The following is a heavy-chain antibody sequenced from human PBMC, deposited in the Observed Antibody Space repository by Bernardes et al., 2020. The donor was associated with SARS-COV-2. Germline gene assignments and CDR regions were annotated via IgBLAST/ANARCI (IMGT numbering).Heavy chain of an antibody. CDR2: MYHTGST. CDR1: GDSIPNYY. Sequence: SEAQSLTCTVSGDSIPNYYWSWIRQAPGKGLEWIAYMYHTGSTHYNPSLKSRLTTSVETSKNQFSLKLSSVTAADTAVYYCARVFLRGVNPWFDTWGQGTLVTVSS. V-gene: IGHV4-59*01. D-gene: IGHD3-10*01. J-gene: IGHJ5*02. CDR3: ARVFLRGVNPWFDT.